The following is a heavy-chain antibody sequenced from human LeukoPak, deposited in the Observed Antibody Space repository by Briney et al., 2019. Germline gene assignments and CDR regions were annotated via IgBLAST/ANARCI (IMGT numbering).Heavy chain of an antibody. V-gene: IGHV1-69*04. Sequence: ASVKVSCKASGGTFSSYAISWVRQAPGQGLEWMGRIIPILGIANYAQKFQGRVTITADKSKSTVYMELSSLRAEDTAVYYCARVGVAGVYFDYWGQGTLVTVSS. CDR1: GGTFSSYA. D-gene: IGHD6-19*01. CDR3: ARVGVAGVYFDY. CDR2: IIPILGIA. J-gene: IGHJ4*02.